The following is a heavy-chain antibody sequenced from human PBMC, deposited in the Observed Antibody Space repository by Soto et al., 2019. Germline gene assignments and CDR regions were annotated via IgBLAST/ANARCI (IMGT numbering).Heavy chain of an antibody. CDR1: GFTFSNYA. J-gene: IGHJ4*02. Sequence: EVQLLESGGGLVQPGGSLRLSCAASGFTFSNYAMSWVRQAPGKGLEWVSAVSISGGSTYYADSVKGRFTISRDNSKNTLCLQMNSLRAEDTAIYYCAKSVRIGCPGGSCYSFDYWGQGTLVTVSS. D-gene: IGHD2-15*01. CDR2: VSISGGST. CDR3: AKSVRIGCPGGSCYSFDY. V-gene: IGHV3-23*01.